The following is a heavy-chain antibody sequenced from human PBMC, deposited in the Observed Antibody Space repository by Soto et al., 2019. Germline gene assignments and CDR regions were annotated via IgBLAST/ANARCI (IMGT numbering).Heavy chain of an antibody. CDR1: GFTFSSYA. J-gene: IGHJ4*02. V-gene: IGHV3-23*01. D-gene: IGHD1-1*01. Sequence: EVQLLESGGGLVQPGGSLRLSCVGSGFTFSSYAITWVRQAPGKGLEWVSSFSFYGRRDNTYYADSVKGRFTISRDTSRNTVYLQMDNRRVEDTAVYYCAKSLSNDNGGPNAQWGQGTRVTVSS. CDR2: FSFYGRRDNT. CDR3: AKSLSNDNGGPNAQ.